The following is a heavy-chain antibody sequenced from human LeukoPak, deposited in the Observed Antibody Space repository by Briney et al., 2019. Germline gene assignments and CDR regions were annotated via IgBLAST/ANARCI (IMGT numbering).Heavy chain of an antibody. CDR2: ISGSGGST. V-gene: IGHV3-23*01. CDR1: GFTFSSYA. Sequence: PGGSLRLSCAASGFTFSSYAMSWVRQAPGKGLEWVSAISGSGGSTYYADSVKGRFTISRDNSKNTLYLQMNSLRAEDTAVYYCAKDRDYDFGGGFPRLPEYFDYWGQGTLVTVSS. CDR3: AKDRDYDFGGGFPRLPEYFDY. D-gene: IGHD3-3*01. J-gene: IGHJ4*02.